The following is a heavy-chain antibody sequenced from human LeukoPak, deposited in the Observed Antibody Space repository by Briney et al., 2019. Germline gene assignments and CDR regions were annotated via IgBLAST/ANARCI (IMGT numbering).Heavy chain of an antibody. V-gene: IGHV3-74*01. Sequence: GGSLRLSCTGSGFTFSSYWMHWVRQAPGKGLVWVSRINSDGSSTSYADSVKGRFTISRDNAKNTLYLQMNGLRAEDTAVYYCARGLSGYASSLGYWGQGTLVTVSA. D-gene: IGHD6-6*01. J-gene: IGHJ4*02. CDR1: GFTFSSYW. CDR3: ARGLSGYASSLGY. CDR2: INSDGSST.